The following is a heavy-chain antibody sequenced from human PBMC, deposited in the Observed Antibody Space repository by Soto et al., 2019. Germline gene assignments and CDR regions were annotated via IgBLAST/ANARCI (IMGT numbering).Heavy chain of an antibody. CDR3: AGQTFTIAAASYGRSNWFDP. CDR2: IYFTGDT. CDR1: GGSITSSSHF. D-gene: IGHD6-25*01. J-gene: IGHJ5*02. V-gene: IGHV4-39*01. Sequence: SETLSLTCSASGGSITSSSHFWGWVRQPPGKGLEWIGTIYFTGDTYYTPSLKSRLTMSIDTSKNEFSLRLNSVTAADTAVYYCAGQTFTIAAASYGRSNWFDPWGPGTLVTVSS.